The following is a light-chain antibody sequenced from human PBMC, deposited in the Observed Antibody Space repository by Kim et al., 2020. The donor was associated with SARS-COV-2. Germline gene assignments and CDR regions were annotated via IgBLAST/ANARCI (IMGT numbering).Light chain of an antibody. CDR1: QRVSRNL. CDR3: PQYDSSPYS. CDR2: DAS. J-gene: IGKJ2*01. V-gene: IGKV3-20*01. Sequence: LSPGESATLSCRASQRVSRNLFVWYQQSSGQAPRLLIYDASSRATGIPHGFSGSGSGTDFTLTISRVEREDFAVYHCPQYDSSPYSFGQGPKLEI.